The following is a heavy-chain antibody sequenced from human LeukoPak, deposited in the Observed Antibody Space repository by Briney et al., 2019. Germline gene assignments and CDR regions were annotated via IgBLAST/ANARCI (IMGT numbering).Heavy chain of an antibody. D-gene: IGHD4-11*01. CDR3: AKAEPMTTYFDS. CDR2: ISGTGDTT. CDR1: GFTFSSYA. Sequence: GGSPRLSCAASGFTFSSYAMSWVRQAPGKGLEWVSAISGTGDTTFYADSVKGRFTISRDSSKNTLYLLMNSLRAEDTAVYYCAKAEPMTTYFDSWGQGTLVTVSS. J-gene: IGHJ4*02. V-gene: IGHV3-23*01.